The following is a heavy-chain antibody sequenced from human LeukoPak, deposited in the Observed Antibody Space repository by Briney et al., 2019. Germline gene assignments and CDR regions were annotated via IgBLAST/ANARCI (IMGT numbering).Heavy chain of an antibody. CDR2: INHSGST. Sequence: GSLRLSCAASGFTFSSYAMSWIRQPPGKGLEWIGEINHSGSTNYNPSLKSRVTISVDTSKNQFSLKLSSVTAADTAVYYCARNSDYGGNGRYFDYWGQGTLVTVSS. D-gene: IGHD4-23*01. CDR1: GFTFSSYA. V-gene: IGHV4-34*01. J-gene: IGHJ4*02. CDR3: ARNSDYGGNGRYFDY.